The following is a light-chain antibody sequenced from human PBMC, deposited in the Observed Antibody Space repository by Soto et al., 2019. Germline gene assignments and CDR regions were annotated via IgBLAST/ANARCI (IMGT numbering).Light chain of an antibody. J-gene: IGLJ3*02. CDR1: SSKIGLNS. CDR3: SSWDDGVSGWV. CDR2: SNN. Sequence: QSALTQPPSASGTPGQRVTISCSGTSSKIGLNSVRWYQRFPGSAPKLLIYSNNQRPSGVPDRFSGSKSGTSASLAISGLQSEDEADYYCSSWDDGVSGWVFGGGTKLTVL. V-gene: IGLV1-44*01.